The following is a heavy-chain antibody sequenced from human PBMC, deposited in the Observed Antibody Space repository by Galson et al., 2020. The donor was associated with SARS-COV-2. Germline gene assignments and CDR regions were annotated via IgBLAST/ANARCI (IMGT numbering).Heavy chain of an antibody. CDR2: INRDGSGT. Sequence: GESLKISCAVSGFTFSRHWMHWVRQVPGKGLVWVSRINRDGSGTRYADSVKGRFTISRDNAKNTLYLQMNSLRAEDSGVYYCARVGDWDEDTIKIFHCVYGMDVWGLGATVTVSS. CDR1: GFTFSRHW. CDR3: ARVGDWDEDTIKIFHCVYGMDV. J-gene: IGHJ6*02. V-gene: IGHV3-74*01. D-gene: IGHD1-1*01.